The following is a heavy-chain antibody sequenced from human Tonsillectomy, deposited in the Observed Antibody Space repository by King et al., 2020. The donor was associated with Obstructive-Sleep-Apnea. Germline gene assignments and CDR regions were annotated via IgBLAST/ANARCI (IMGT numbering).Heavy chain of an antibody. CDR1: GGTFSSYA. V-gene: IGHV1-69*10. D-gene: IGHD1-26*01. Sequence: HVQLVESGAEVKKPGSSVKVSCKASGGTFSSYAISWVRQAPGQGLEWMGEIIPILGIANYAQKFQGRVTITADKSTSTAYMELSSLRSEDTAVYYCAGRDSGSYVDYWGQGTLVTVSS. J-gene: IGHJ4*02. CDR3: AGRDSGSYVDY. CDR2: IIPILGIA.